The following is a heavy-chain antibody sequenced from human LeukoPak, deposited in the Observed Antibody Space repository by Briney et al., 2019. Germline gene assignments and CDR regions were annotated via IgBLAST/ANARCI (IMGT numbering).Heavy chain of an antibody. Sequence: SVKVSCKASGGTFSSYAISWVRQAPGQGLEWMGGIIPIFGTANYARKFQGRVTITTDESTSTAYMELSSLRSEDTAVYYCASDKVKSSYDFWSGYYTVVIDYWGQGTLVTVSS. CDR3: ASDKVKSSYDFWSGYYTVVIDY. J-gene: IGHJ4*02. V-gene: IGHV1-69*05. D-gene: IGHD3-3*01. CDR1: GGTFSSYA. CDR2: IIPIFGTA.